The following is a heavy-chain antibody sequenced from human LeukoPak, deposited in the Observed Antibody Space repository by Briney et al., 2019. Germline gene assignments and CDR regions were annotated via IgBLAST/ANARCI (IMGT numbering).Heavy chain of an antibody. Sequence: PGGSLRPSCAASGFTFSSYAMSWVRQAPGKGLEWVSAISGSGGSTYYADSVKGRFTISRDNSKNTLYLQMNSLRAEDTAVYYCAKVGGSGSYSLYYFDYWGQGTLVTVSS. CDR3: AKVGGSGSYSLYYFDY. J-gene: IGHJ4*02. CDR1: GFTFSSYA. CDR2: ISGSGGST. V-gene: IGHV3-23*01. D-gene: IGHD3-10*01.